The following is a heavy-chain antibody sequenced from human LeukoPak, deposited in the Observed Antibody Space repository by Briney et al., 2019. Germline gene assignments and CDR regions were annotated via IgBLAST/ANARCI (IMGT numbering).Heavy chain of an antibody. V-gene: IGHV3-53*01. J-gene: IGHJ4*02. Sequence: PGGSLRLSCAASGFTVSSTYMSWVRQAPGKGLEWVSVIYKDGKIYYIDSVKGRFTISRDTSKNTLYLQMNSLRVEDTAVYHCASRHCSGGDCYFAGADPFDHWGQGTLVTVSS. CDR3: ASRHCSGGDCYFAGADPFDH. CDR1: GFTVSSTY. D-gene: IGHD2-21*01. CDR2: IYKDGKI.